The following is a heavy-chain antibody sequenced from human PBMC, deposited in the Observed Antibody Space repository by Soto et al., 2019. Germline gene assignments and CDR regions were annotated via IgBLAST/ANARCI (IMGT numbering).Heavy chain of an antibody. D-gene: IGHD6-13*01. CDR2: IYYSGST. V-gene: IGHV4-39*01. CDR1: GGSISSSYY. CDR3: ARRSPAAGTNWFDP. Sequence: QLQLQESGPGLVKPSETLSLTCTVSGGSISSSYYWGWIRQPPRKGLEWIGSIYYSGSTNYNPSLKSRVIISVDTSKNQFSLKLSSVTAADTAVYYCARRSPAAGTNWFDPWGQGTLVTVSS. J-gene: IGHJ5*02.